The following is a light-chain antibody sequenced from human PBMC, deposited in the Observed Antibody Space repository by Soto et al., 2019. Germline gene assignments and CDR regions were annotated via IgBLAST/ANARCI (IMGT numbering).Light chain of an antibody. V-gene: IGKV1-9*01. Sequence: MRVAQGACVVSAGGGDSVTITFRASQGIRNYLAWYQQKPGKAPKLLIYDASTLQGGVPSRFSGSGSGTEFNLTIISLLPEDLATYHCPQLYSFPFAFGQGTRLEIK. J-gene: IGKJ5*01. CDR1: QGIRNY. CDR3: PQLYSFPFA. CDR2: DAS.